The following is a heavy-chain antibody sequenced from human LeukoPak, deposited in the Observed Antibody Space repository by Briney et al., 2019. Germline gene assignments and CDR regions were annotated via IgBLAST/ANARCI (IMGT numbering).Heavy chain of an antibody. CDR3: ASRPDSSGYDAFDI. CDR2: ITSSSSYT. CDR1: GITFSNYN. Sequence: GGSLRLSCAAPGITFSNYNMNWVRQAPGKGLEWISSITSSSSYTFYADSVKGRFTISRDNAKNSLYLQMNSLRAEDTAVYYCASRPDSSGYDAFDIWGQGTMVTVSS. J-gene: IGHJ3*02. D-gene: IGHD3-22*01. V-gene: IGHV3-21*01.